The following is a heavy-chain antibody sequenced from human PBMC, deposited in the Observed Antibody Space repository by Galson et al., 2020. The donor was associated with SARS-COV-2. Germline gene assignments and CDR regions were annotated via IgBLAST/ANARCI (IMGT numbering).Heavy chain of an antibody. J-gene: IGHJ6*02. V-gene: IGHV3-13*01. CDR3: VKDRMYDFWYGMDV. CDR1: GFAFSNSD. CDR2: IAIGGET. Sequence: GGSLRLSCAASGFAFSNSDMHWVRQAAGRGLEWVSAIAIGGETNYSGSVKGRFTISRDNAKNSLYLQMTSLRAGDTAVYYCVKDRMYDFWYGMDVWGQGTTVTVSS. D-gene: IGHD3-3*01.